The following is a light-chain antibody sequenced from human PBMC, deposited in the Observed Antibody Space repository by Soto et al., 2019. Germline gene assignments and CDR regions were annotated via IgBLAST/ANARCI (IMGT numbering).Light chain of an antibody. CDR3: QQLDSCPLT. Sequence: DIQMTQSPSSVSASVGDRVTITCRASQGISRWLAWYQKKPGRAPKLLIYAASSLQSGVPVRFSGSGSGTDFTLSISSLEPEDVATYYCQQLDSCPLTFGQGTRLEIK. V-gene: IGKV1-12*01. CDR2: AAS. CDR1: QGISRW. J-gene: IGKJ5*01.